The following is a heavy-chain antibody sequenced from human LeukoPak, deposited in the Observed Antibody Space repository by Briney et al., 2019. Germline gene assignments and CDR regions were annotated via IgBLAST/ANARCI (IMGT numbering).Heavy chain of an antibody. CDR1: GFTFSNYA. CDR3: AKDRPGAFDY. V-gene: IGHV3-23*01. Sequence: PGGSLRLSCAASGFTFSNYAMSWVRQAPGKGLEWVSAISGTGGDTYYAYSVKGRFTISRDNSKNTLYLQMTSLRAEATALYYCAKDRPGAFDYWGQGTLVTVSS. D-gene: IGHD1-14*01. CDR2: ISGTGGDT. J-gene: IGHJ4*02.